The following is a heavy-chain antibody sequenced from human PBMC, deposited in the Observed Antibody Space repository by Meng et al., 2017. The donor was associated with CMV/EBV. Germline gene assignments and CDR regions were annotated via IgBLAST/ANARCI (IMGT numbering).Heavy chain of an antibody. CDR3: ARELIVVVPAAIWAYYYGMDV. V-gene: IGHV3-9*01. Sequence: SLKISCAASGFTFDDYAMHWVRQAPGKGLEWVSGISWNSGSIGYADSVKGRFTISRDNSKNTLYLQMNSLRAEDTAVYYCARELIVVVPAAIWAYYYGMDVWGQGTTVTVSS. CDR1: GFTFDDYA. D-gene: IGHD2-2*01. CDR2: ISWNSGSI. J-gene: IGHJ6*02.